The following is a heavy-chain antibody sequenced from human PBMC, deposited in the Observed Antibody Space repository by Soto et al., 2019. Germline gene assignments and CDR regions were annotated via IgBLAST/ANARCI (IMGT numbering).Heavy chain of an antibody. CDR1: GGTFTSYA. CDR3: ALDTSGGAVLFDP. D-gene: IGHD3-22*01. CDR2: IIPISGRR. V-gene: IGHV1-69*12. J-gene: IGHJ5*02. Sequence: QVQLVQSGAEVKKPGSSVKVSCKASGGTFTSYALSWVRQAPGQGLEWMGGIIPISGRRNYAQRFQGRVSITADESTTTAYMELASLRSDDTAVYYCALDTSGGAVLFDPWGQGSLVTVSS.